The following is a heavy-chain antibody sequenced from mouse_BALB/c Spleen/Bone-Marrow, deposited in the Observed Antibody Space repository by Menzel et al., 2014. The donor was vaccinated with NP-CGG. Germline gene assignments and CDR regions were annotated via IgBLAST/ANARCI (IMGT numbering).Heavy chain of an antibody. Sequence: VQLQQSGPELVKPGASVKVSCKASGYAFTSYNMYWVKQSHGKCLEWIGYIDPYNGGTSYNQKFKGKATLTVDKSSSTAYMHLNSLTSEDSAVYYCARHSYYGSSLFDYWGQGTTLTVSS. J-gene: IGHJ2*01. CDR1: GYAFTSYN. CDR3: ARHSYYGSSLFDY. V-gene: IGHV1S135*01. D-gene: IGHD1-1*01. CDR2: IDPYNGGT.